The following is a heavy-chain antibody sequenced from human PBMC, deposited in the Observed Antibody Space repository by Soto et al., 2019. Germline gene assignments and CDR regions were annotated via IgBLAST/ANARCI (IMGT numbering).Heavy chain of an antibody. CDR1: GFPFNNAL. CDR2: ISGSGGST. Sequence: TGGSLRLSCATSGFPFNNALMNWVRQAPGKGLEWVSAISGSGGSTYYADSVKGRFTISRDNSKNTLYLQMNSLRAEDTAVYYCAKDLDDSSGYSEGSFDYWGQGTLVTVSS. D-gene: IGHD3-22*01. J-gene: IGHJ4*02. V-gene: IGHV3-23*01. CDR3: AKDLDDSSGYSEGSFDY.